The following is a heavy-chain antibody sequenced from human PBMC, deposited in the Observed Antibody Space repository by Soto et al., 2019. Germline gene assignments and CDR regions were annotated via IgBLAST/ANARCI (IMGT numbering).Heavy chain of an antibody. V-gene: IGHV1-46*01. J-gene: IGHJ4*02. CDR3: AREGVSMFFFDY. D-gene: IGHD3-10*02. CDR1: GDTSTNYH. CDR2: INPSGVTI. Sequence: QVQLVQSGAEVKKPGASVKVSCKASGDTSTNYHVHWARQAPGQGLEWMGIINPSGVTISYAQKFQGRLTMTRDTSTSTVYMELTTLRSEDTAVYYCAREGVSMFFFDYWGQGTLGTVSS.